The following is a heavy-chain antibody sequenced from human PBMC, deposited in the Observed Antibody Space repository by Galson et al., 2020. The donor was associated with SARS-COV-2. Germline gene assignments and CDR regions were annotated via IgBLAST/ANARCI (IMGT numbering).Heavy chain of an antibody. V-gene: IGHV1-69*01. D-gene: IGHD3-9*01. Sequence: KISCKASGGTFSSYAISWVRQAPGQGLEWMGGIIPIFGTANYAQKFQGRVTITADESTSTAYMELSSLRSEDTAVYYCARDWVLRYFDGPDYYYYYGMDVWGQGTTVTVSS. CDR2: IIPIFGTA. CDR3: ARDWVLRYFDGPDYYYYYGMDV. CDR1: GGTFSSYA. J-gene: IGHJ6*02.